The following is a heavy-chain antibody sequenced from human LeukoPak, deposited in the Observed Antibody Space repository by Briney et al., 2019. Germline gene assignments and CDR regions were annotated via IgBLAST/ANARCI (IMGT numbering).Heavy chain of an antibody. CDR2: IGTAGDT. J-gene: IGHJ4*02. CDR3: ARGGWFGELLRPFDY. Sequence: GGSLRLSCAASGFTFSSYDMHWVRQATGKGLEWVSAIGTAGDTYYPGSVKGRFTISRENAKNSLYLQMNSLKAGDTAVYYCARGGWFGELLRPFDYWGQGSLVTVSS. D-gene: IGHD3-10*01. V-gene: IGHV3-13*01. CDR1: GFTFSSYD.